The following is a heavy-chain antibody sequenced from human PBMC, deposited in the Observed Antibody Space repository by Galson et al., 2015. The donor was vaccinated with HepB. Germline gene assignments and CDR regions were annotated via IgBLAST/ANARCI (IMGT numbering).Heavy chain of an antibody. CDR3: ARQAMGYSSRGDGLDL. V-gene: IGHV5-10-1*01. Sequence: QSGAEVKKPGESLRISCQGSGYNFTNYWVTWVRQMPGEGLEWMGKIDPVDSYTNYSPSFQGHVTISTDKSISTAYLQWSSLKASDTAMYYCARQAMGYSSRGDGLDLWGQGTLVTLSS. CDR1: GYNFTNYW. J-gene: IGHJ3*01. CDR2: IDPVDSYT. D-gene: IGHD6-19*01.